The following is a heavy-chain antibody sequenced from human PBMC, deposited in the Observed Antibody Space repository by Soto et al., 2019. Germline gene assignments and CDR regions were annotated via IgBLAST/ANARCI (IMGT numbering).Heavy chain of an antibody. Sequence: GSLRLSCAASGFTFSRYWMSWVRQAPGKGLGWVANIKQDGSEKYYVDSVKGRFTISRDNAKNSLYLQMNSLRAEDTAVYYCARGAASSFYWGQGTLVTVSS. D-gene: IGHD2-15*01. CDR3: ARGAASSFY. CDR1: GFTFSRYW. CDR2: IKQDGSEK. V-gene: IGHV3-7*03. J-gene: IGHJ4*02.